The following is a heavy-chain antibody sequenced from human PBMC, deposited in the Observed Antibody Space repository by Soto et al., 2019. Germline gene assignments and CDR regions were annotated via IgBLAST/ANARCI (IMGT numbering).Heavy chain of an antibody. V-gene: IGHV3-33*05. Sequence: PQRHSYTASEVNFSSYGRRLVRQNPGKGLEWVAVISYDGSNKYYADSVKGRFTISRDNSKNTLYLQMNSLRAEDTAVYYCTREHVVTIFRRGQRGSFDNWSQGTRVTVSS. J-gene: IGHJ4*02. D-gene: IGHD3-9*01. CDR2: ISYDGSNK. CDR1: EVNFSSYG. CDR3: TREHVVTIFRRGQRGSFDN.